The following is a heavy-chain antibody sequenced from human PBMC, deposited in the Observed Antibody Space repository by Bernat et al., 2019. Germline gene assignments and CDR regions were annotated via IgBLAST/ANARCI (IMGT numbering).Heavy chain of an antibody. CDR2: ISYDGSNK. CDR1: GFTFSSYA. J-gene: IGHJ6*03. V-gene: IGHV3-30-3*01. Sequence: VQLVESGGGVVKPGRSLRLSCAASGFTFSSYAMHWVRQAPGKGLEWVAVISYDGSNKYYADSVKGRFTISRDNSKNTLYLQMNSLRDEDTAVYYCARKYGSGSYYNVRADYYYYMDVWGKGTTVTVSS. D-gene: IGHD3-10*01. CDR3: ARKYGSGSYYNVRADYYYYMDV.